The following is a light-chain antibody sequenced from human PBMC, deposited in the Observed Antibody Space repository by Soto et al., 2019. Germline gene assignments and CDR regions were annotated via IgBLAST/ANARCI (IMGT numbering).Light chain of an antibody. J-gene: IGLJ1*01. CDR2: YDD. Sequence: QSVLTQPPSVSEAPRQRVTISCSGSRSNIGNNAVNWYQQLPGKAPKLLIYYDDLLPSGVSDRFSGAKSGTSASLAISGLQSEDEADYYCAAWDDSRNDYVFGTGTKFTVL. CDR1: RSNIGNNA. CDR3: AAWDDSRNDYV. V-gene: IGLV1-36*01.